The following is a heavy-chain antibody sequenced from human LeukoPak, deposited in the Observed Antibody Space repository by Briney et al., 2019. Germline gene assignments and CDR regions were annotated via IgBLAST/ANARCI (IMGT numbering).Heavy chain of an antibody. D-gene: IGHD2-2*01. CDR3: AGVVYCSSTSCYAWGYYYYYMDV. Sequence: PSETLSLTCAVSGGSISSSNWWSWVRQPPGKGLEWIGEIYHSGSTNYNPSLKSRVTISVDKSKNQFSLKLSSVTAADTAVYYCAGVVYCSSTSCYAWGYYYYYMDVWGKGTTVTVSS. V-gene: IGHV4-4*02. CDR1: GGSISSSNW. CDR2: IYHSGST. J-gene: IGHJ6*03.